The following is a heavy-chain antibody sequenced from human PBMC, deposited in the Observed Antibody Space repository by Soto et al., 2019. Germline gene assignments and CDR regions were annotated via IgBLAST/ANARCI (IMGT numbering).Heavy chain of an antibody. CDR2: IKQDGSEK. D-gene: IGHD3-3*01. CDR3: AREGRRFLEWSLY. J-gene: IGHJ4*02. Sequence: EVQLVESGGGLVQPGGSLRLSCAASGFTFSSYWMSWVRQAPGKGLEWVANIKQDGSEKYYVDSVKGRFTISRDNAKNSLYLQMNSLRAEDTAVYYCAREGRRFLEWSLYWGQGTLVTVSS. V-gene: IGHV3-7*01. CDR1: GFTFSSYW.